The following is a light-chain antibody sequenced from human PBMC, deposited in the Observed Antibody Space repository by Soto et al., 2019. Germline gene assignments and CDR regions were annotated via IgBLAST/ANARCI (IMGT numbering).Light chain of an antibody. CDR3: QQYGSSPRT. CDR2: GAS. V-gene: IGKV3-20*01. J-gene: IGKJ3*01. CDR1: QSVSSSY. Sequence: EIVLTQSPGTLSLSPGERATLSYRASQSVSSSYLAWYQQKPGQAPRLLIYGASSRATGIPDRFSGSGSGTDFTLTISRLEPEDFAVYYCQQYGSSPRTFGPGTNVDIK.